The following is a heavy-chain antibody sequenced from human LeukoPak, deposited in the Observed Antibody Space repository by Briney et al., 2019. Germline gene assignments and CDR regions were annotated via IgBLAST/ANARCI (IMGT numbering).Heavy chain of an antibody. CDR2: ISYDGSKK. V-gene: IGHV3-30*09. J-gene: IGHJ4*02. Sequence: GGSLRLSCAASGFTFSSYAMHWVRQAPGKGLEWVAVISYDGSKKYYTDSVKGRFAISRDNSKNTLFLQMNSLRADDTAVYYCARNDYGTYYFDYWGQGTLVTVSS. CDR1: GFTFSSYA. CDR3: ARNDYGTYYFDY. D-gene: IGHD4-17*01.